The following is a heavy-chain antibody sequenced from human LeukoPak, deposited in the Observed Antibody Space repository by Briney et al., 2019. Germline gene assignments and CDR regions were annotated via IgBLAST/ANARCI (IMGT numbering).Heavy chain of an antibody. J-gene: IGHJ4*02. CDR1: GYSFTSYW. V-gene: IGHV5-51*01. CDR3: ARHSLGPHGNFDY. Sequence: GEALKISCTGSGYSFTSYWIGWVRQMPGKGLGWRGIICPGDSDTRYSPPSQGQVTISAAKTISTAYRQWSSLTAAPSAMYYCARHSLGPHGNFDYWGQGTLVTVSS. D-gene: IGHD2-15*01. CDR2: ICPGDSDT.